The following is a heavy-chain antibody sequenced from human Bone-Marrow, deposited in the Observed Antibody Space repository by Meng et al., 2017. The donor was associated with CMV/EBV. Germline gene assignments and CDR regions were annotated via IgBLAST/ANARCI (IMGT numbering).Heavy chain of an antibody. D-gene: IGHD2-15*01. J-gene: IGHJ4*03. Sequence: GESLKISCAASGFSFSGHAMHCVRQAPGRGLQWVALLSYDGSKTYLADFVQGRFTISRDNSKNTLYLHMSGLRPDDTAVYFCARPRSGFVVVPSAVDYWGQGTTVTVSS. CDR3: ARPRSGFVVVPSAVDY. V-gene: IGHV3-30*04. CDR2: LSYDGSKT. CDR1: GFSFSGHA.